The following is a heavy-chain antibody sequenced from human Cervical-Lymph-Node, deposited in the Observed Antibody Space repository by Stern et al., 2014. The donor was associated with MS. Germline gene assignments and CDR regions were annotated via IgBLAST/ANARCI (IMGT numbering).Heavy chain of an antibody. CDR1: GFSFRNFS. V-gene: IGHV3-48*02. CDR2: ITRGGTP. CDR3: ATLDY. Sequence: EDQLVESGGDLVQPGGSLRLSCAASGFSFRNFSINWVRQAPGKGLEWISSITRGGTPSYADSVQGRFTISRDNAKNSLYLHMNNLREEDTAVYHCATLDYWGQGTLVTVSS. J-gene: IGHJ4*02.